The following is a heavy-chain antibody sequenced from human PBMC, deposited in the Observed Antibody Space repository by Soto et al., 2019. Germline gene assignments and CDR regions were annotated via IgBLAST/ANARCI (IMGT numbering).Heavy chain of an antibody. Sequence: PGGSLRLSCAASGFTFSSYGMHWVRQAPGKGLEWVAVISYDGSNKYYADSVKGRFTISRDNSKNTLYLQMNSLRAEDTAVYYCAKAPHYGDYLNWGQGTLVTVSS. CDR2: ISYDGSNK. CDR3: AKAPHYGDYLN. V-gene: IGHV3-30*18. CDR1: GFTFSSYG. D-gene: IGHD4-17*01. J-gene: IGHJ4*02.